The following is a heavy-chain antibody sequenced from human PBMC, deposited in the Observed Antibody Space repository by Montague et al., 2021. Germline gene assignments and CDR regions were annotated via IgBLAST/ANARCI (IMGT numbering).Heavy chain of an antibody. Sequence: SETLSLTCSVSGDSINGWYWSWIRQPPGKGLEWIGSVFYSGATNYNPSLKSRVTMSADTSKNQVSLKVNSVTAADTAVYYCARQGFYESGGFFIWGPGILVSVSS. V-gene: IGHV4-59*01. J-gene: IGHJ4*02. D-gene: IGHD3-22*01. CDR3: ARQGFYESGGFFI. CDR2: VFYSGAT. CDR1: GDSINGWY.